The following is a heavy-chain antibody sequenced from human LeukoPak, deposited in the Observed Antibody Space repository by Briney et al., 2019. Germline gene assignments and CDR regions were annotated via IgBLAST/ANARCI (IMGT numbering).Heavy chain of an antibody. CDR3: AKEGWIQLWPAVY. J-gene: IGHJ4*02. CDR2: ISSSGSTI. CDR1: GFTFSSYE. Sequence: GGSLRLSCAASGFTFSSYEMNWVRQAPGKGLEWVSYISSSGSTIYYADSVKGRFTISRDNAKNSLYLQMNSLRAEDTAVYYCAKEGWIQLWPAVYWGQGTLVTVSS. D-gene: IGHD5-18*01. V-gene: IGHV3-48*03.